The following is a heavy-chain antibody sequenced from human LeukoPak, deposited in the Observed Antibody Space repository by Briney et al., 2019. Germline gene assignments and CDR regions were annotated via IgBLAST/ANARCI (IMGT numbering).Heavy chain of an antibody. CDR1: GYTFTSYG. CDR3: ARDQGYSYVNDAFDI. CDR2: ISAYNGNT. V-gene: IGHV1-18*01. D-gene: IGHD5-18*01. Sequence: ASVKVSCKASGYTFTSYGISWVRQAPGQGLEWMGWISAYNGNTNYAQKFQGRVTMTRDTSTSTVYMELSSLRSEDTAVYYCARDQGYSYVNDAFDIWGQGTMVAVSS. J-gene: IGHJ3*02.